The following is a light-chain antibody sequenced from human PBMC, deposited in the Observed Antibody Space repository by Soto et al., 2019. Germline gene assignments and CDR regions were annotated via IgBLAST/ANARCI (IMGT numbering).Light chain of an antibody. J-gene: IGKJ3*01. CDR3: QQLNSYPRT. CDR2: YAS. CDR1: QSISSW. Sequence: DIQMTQSPSTLSASVGDRVTITCRASQSISSWLAWYQQKPGKAPKLLIYYASSLESGVPSRFSGSGSGTEFTITLSSLQPDDFATYYCQQLNSYPRTFGPGTKVDIK. V-gene: IGKV1-5*01.